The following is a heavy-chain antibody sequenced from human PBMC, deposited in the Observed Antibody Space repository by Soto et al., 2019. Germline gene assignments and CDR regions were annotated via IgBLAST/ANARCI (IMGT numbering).Heavy chain of an antibody. D-gene: IGHD5-18*01. CDR3: ARCVDTAMVSVFDY. CDR2: TYYRSKWYN. J-gene: IGHJ4*02. Sequence: SQTLSLTCAISGDSVSSNSASWNWIRQSPSRGLEWLGRTYYRSKWYNDYAVSVKSRITINPDTSKNQFSLQLNSVTPEDTAADYCARCVDTAMVSVFDYWGQGTLVTVSS. V-gene: IGHV6-1*01. CDR1: GDSVSSNSAS.